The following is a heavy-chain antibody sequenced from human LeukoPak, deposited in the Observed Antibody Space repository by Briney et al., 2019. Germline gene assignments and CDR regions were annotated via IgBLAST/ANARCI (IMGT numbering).Heavy chain of an antibody. CDR3: AKDSISYYDILTGYSDFDY. Sequence: GGSLRLSCAASGFTFNNYAMTWVRQAPGKGLEWVSTISNSGDSTYYADSVKGRFTISRDNSRNTLSLQMNSLTAEDTAVYYCAKDSISYYDILTGYSDFDYWGQGTLVIVSS. V-gene: IGHV3-23*01. CDR2: ISNSGDST. J-gene: IGHJ4*02. CDR1: GFTFNNYA. D-gene: IGHD3-9*01.